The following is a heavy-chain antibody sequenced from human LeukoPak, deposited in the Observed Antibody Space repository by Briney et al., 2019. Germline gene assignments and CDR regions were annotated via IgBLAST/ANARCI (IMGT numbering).Heavy chain of an antibody. D-gene: IGHD3-10*01. J-gene: IGHJ3*02. CDR3: ARLLWFGESGFDAFDM. V-gene: IGHV1-69*06. CDR2: IIPIFGTA. Sequence: SVKVSCKASGGTFSSYAISWVRQAPGQGLEWMGGIIPIFGTANYAQKFQGRVTITADKSTSTAYMELSSLRPDDTAVYYCARLLWFGESGFDAFDMWGQGTMVTVSS. CDR1: GGTFSSYA.